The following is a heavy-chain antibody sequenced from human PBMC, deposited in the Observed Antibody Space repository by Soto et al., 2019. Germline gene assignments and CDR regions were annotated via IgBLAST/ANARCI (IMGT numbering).Heavy chain of an antibody. V-gene: IGHV4-61*03. J-gene: IGHJ3*02. D-gene: IGHD2-15*01. CDR3: ARVTIADDAFDI. CDR1: GGSVSSASCF. Sequence: QVQLQESGPGLVKPSETLSLTYTVSGGSVSSASCFWSWIRQPPGKGLEWIGYIYYSGTTNYNPSLKSRVIISVDTSKNHFSLKLTSVTAADTAVYYCARVTIADDAFDIWGQGTMVTVSS. CDR2: IYYSGTT.